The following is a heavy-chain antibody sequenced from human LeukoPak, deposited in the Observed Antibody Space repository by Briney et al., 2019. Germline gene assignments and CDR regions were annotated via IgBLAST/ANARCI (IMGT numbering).Heavy chain of an antibody. CDR1: GFTFSNYG. D-gene: IGHD4-17*01. CDR3: ANVLYGAHDAFDI. J-gene: IGHJ3*02. V-gene: IGHV3-23*01. Sequence: GGSLRLSCTASGFTFSNYGMSWVRQAPGQGLEWVSIISGSGSSTNHADSVKGRFTIARDNSKNMVYLRMNSLRVEDTALYYCANVLYGAHDAFDIWGQGTMVTVSS. CDR2: ISGSGSST.